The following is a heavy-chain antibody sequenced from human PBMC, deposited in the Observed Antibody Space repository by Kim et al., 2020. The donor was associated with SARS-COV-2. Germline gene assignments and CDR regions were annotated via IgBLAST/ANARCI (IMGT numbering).Heavy chain of an antibody. J-gene: IGHJ3*02. V-gene: IGHV1-46*01. D-gene: IGHD6-13*01. CDR3: ATSGYSSSWYSAFDI. CDR1: GYTFTSYY. CDR2: INPSGGST. Sequence: ASVKVSCKASGYTFTSYYMHWVRQAPGQGLEWMGIINPSGGSTSYAQKFQGRVTMTRDTSTSTVYMELSSLRSEDTAVYYCATSGYSSSWYSAFDIWGQGTMVTVSS.